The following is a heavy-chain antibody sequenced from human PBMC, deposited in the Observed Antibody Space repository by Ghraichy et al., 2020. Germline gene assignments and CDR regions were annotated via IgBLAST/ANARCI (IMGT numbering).Heavy chain of an antibody. CDR3: ARDGYCSSTSCYSNGPYYYMDV. CDR2: IYYSGST. CDR1: GGSISSGGYY. V-gene: IGHV4-31*03. J-gene: IGHJ6*03. Sequence: LNISCTVSGGSISSGGYYWSWIRQHPGKGLEWIGYIYYSGSTYYNPSLKSRVTISVDTSKNQFSLKLSSVTAADTAVYYCARDGYCSSTSCYSNGPYYYMDVWGKGTTVTVSS. D-gene: IGHD2-2*03.